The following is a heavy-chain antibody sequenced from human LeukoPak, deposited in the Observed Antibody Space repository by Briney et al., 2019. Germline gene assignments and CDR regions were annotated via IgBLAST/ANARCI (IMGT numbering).Heavy chain of an antibody. V-gene: IGHV3-30*18. CDR1: GFTFSSYG. CDR2: ISYDGSNK. Sequence: GRPLRLSCAASGFTFSSYGMHWVRQAPGKGLEWVAVISYDGSNKYYADSVKGRFTISRDNSKNTLYLQMNSLRAEDTAVYYCAKEGIVVVPAAPRRVEYYFDYWGQGTLVTVSS. CDR3: AKEGIVVVPAAPRRVEYYFDY. J-gene: IGHJ4*02. D-gene: IGHD2-2*01.